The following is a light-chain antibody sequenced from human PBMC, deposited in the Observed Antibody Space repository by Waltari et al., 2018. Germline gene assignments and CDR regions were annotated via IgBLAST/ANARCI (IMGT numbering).Light chain of an antibody. Sequence: QSVLTQSPSASGTPGQRVTISCSGSFSNIGTNTVTWYQQLPGTAPKVLIFANYHRPSGVPVRCSGSKSGTSGSLVISGLQSEDEADYFCATWDDSLNGRVFGGGTKLTVL. J-gene: IGLJ3*02. CDR1: FSNIGTNT. V-gene: IGLV1-44*01. CDR3: ATWDDSLNGRV. CDR2: ANY.